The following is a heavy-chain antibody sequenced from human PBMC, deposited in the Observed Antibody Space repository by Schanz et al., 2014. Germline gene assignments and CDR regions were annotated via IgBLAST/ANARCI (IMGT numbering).Heavy chain of an antibody. J-gene: IGHJ6*03. CDR3: ARLGTGMAVAGSVIDSYYYYMDV. V-gene: IGHV1-8*01. CDR2: MNPNSGNP. CDR1: GYTFTSYD. D-gene: IGHD6-19*01. Sequence: QVQLLQSGAEVKKPGASVKVSCTASGYTFTSYDINWVRQAPGQGLEWLGWMNPNSGNPGFAQKFRGRVTMTRNTSISTAYMELSSLRSEDTAVYYCARLGTGMAVAGSVIDSYYYYMDVWGEGTTVTVSS.